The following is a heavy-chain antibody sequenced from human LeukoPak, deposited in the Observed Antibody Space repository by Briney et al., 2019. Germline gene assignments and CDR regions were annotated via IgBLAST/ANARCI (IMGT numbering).Heavy chain of an antibody. CDR1: GYTFTSYG. J-gene: IGHJ4*02. CDR3: ARAPRARGVIIAFDY. D-gene: IGHD3-10*01. Sequence: EASVKVCCKASGYTFTSYGISWVRQAPGQGLEWMGWISAYNGNTNYAQKLQGRVTMTTDTSTSTAYMELRSLRSDDTAVYYCARAPRARGVIIAFDYWGQGTLVTVSS. CDR2: ISAYNGNT. V-gene: IGHV1-18*04.